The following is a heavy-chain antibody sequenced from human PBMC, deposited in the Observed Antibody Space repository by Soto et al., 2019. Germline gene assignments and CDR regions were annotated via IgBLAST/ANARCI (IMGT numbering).Heavy chain of an antibody. CDR3: ARGAKWELLGRNAFDI. CDR2: INHSGNT. CDR1: GGSFSGYY. J-gene: IGHJ3*02. Sequence: TSETLSLTCAVYGGSFSGYYWSWIRQPPGKGLEWIGEINHSGNTNYNPSLKSRVTISVDTSKNQFSLKLSSVTAADTAVYYCARGAKWELLGRNAFDIWGQGTMVTVSS. D-gene: IGHD1-26*01. V-gene: IGHV4-34*01.